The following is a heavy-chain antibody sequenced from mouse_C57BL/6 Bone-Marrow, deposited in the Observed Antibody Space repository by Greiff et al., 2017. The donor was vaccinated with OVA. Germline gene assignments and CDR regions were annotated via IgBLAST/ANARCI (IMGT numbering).Heavy chain of an antibody. Sequence: VHVKQSGPELVKPGASVKISCKASGYSFTGYYMNWVKQSPEKSLEWIGEINPSTGGTTYNQKFKAKATLTVDKSSSTAYMQLKSLTSEDSAVYYCARASDYDWFAYWGQGTLVTVSA. CDR2: INPSTGGT. CDR3: ARASDYDWFAY. J-gene: IGHJ3*01. D-gene: IGHD2-4*01. V-gene: IGHV1-42*01. CDR1: GYSFTGYY.